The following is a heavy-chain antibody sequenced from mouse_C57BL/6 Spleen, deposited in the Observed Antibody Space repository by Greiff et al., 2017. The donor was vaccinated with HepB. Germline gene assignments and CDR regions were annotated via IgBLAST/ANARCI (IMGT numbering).Heavy chain of an antibody. J-gene: IGHJ4*01. Sequence: EVQLVESGGGLVKPGGSLKLSCAASGFTFSDYGMHWVRQAPEKGLEWVAYISSGSSTIYYADTVKGRFTISRDNAKNTLFLQMTSLRCEDTAMYYCARREYYGSGPLTAMDYCGQGTSVTVSS. CDR3: ARREYYGSGPLTAMDY. D-gene: IGHD1-1*01. CDR1: GFTFSDYG. V-gene: IGHV5-17*01. CDR2: ISSGSSTI.